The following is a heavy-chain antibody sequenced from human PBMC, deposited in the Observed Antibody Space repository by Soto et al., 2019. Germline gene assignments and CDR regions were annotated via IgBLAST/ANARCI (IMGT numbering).Heavy chain of an antibody. V-gene: IGHV3-48*02. CDR1: GFTFSSYS. D-gene: IGHD3-3*02. CDR2: ISSSSSAI. CDR3: ARDIMPRLGFYQCGMDV. J-gene: IGHJ6*02. Sequence: GGSLRFSCAASGFTFSSYSMNWVRQAPGKGLEWVSYISSSSSAIYSADSVKGRFTISRDNAKNSLYLQMNSLRDEDTAVYYCARDIMPRLGFYQCGMDVWGQGTTVTVSS.